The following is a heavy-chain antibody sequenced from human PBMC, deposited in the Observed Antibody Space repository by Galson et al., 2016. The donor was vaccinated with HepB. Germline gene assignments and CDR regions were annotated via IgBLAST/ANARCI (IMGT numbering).Heavy chain of an antibody. Sequence: SLRLSCAASGFSFSDYAMQWVRQAPGKGLEWVAVIWYDGINKYYEDSVKGRFTISRENAKNSLYLQMNRLTAGDTAVYYCARGKFDCSGGTCHYYGLDVWGKGITVTVSS. CDR1: GFSFSDYA. D-gene: IGHD2-15*01. J-gene: IGHJ6*04. CDR2: IWYDGINK. V-gene: IGHV3-33*01. CDR3: ARGKFDCSGGTCHYYGLDV.